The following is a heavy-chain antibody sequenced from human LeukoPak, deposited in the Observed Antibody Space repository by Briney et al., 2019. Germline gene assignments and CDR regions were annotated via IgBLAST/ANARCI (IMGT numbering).Heavy chain of an antibody. J-gene: IGHJ4*02. CDR1: GYTFTSNY. CDR3: ARDQEGFDY. V-gene: IGHV1-46*01. CDR2: IYPRDGST. Sequence: ASVKVSCKASGYTFTSNYIHWVRQAPGQRLEWMGMIYPRDGSTSYAQKFQGRVTVTRDTSTSTVHMELSGLRSEDTAVYYCARDQEGFDYWGQGTLVTVSS.